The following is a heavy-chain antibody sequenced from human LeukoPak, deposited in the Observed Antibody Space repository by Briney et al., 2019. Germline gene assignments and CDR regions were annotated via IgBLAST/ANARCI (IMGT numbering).Heavy chain of an antibody. J-gene: IGHJ4*02. V-gene: IGHV4-30-4*08. CDR2: IYYSGST. Sequence: PSQTLSLTCTVSGGSLSSGDYCWSWIRQPPGKGLEWIGYIYYSGSTYYNPSLKSRVTISVDTSKNQFSLKLSSVTAADTAVYYCARDAWVASRAGGYVIWGQGTLVTVSS. D-gene: IGHD5-12*01. CDR1: GGSLSSGDYC. CDR3: ARDAWVASRAGGYVI.